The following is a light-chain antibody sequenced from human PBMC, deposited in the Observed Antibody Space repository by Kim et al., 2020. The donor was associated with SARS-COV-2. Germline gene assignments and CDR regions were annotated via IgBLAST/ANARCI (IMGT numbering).Light chain of an antibody. Sequence: DIQMTQSPSSLSASVGDRVTITCRASQSISSYLNWYQQKPGKAPKVLIYAASSLQSGVPSRFSGSGSGTDFTLTISSLQPEDFATCYCQQSYSTPRTFGQGTKVDIK. CDR2: AAS. V-gene: IGKV1-39*01. CDR3: QQSYSTPRT. J-gene: IGKJ1*01. CDR1: QSISSY.